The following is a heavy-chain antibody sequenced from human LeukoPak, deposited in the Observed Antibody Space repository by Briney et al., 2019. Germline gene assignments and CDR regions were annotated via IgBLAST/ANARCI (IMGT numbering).Heavy chain of an antibody. J-gene: IGHJ4*02. CDR2: ISGSGGST. CDR1: GFTFSSYA. D-gene: IGHD3-10*01. CDR3: MVRGVEEDY. Sequence: GGSLRLSCAASGFTFSSYAMSWVRRAPGKGLEWVSAISGSGGSTYYADSVKGRFTISRGNSKNTLYLQMNSLRAEDTAVYYLMVRGVEEDYWGQGTLVTVSS. V-gene: IGHV3-23*01.